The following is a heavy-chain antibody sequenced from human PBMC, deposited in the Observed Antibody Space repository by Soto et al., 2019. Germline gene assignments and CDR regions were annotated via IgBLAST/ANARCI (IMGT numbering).Heavy chain of an antibody. D-gene: IGHD2-21*02. Sequence: GASVKVSFKASGYTFTSYGISWVRQAPGQGLEWMGWISAYNGNTNYAQKLQGRVTMTTDTSTSTAYMELRSLRSDDTAVYYCARDLVTPLGYYYYYMDVWGKGTTVTVSS. CDR2: ISAYNGNT. CDR1: GYTFTSYG. V-gene: IGHV1-18*01. CDR3: ARDLVTPLGYYYYYMDV. J-gene: IGHJ6*03.